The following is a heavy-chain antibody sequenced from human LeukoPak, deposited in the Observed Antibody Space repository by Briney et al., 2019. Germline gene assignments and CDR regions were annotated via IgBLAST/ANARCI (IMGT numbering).Heavy chain of an antibody. CDR1: GFSLRTSAVG. CDR3: AHSLYVDTAMVGFDY. D-gene: IGHD5-18*01. CDR2: LYWDDDK. V-gene: IGHV2-5*02. J-gene: IGHJ4*02. Sequence: SGPTLVNPTQTLTLTCTFSGFSLRTSAVGVGWIRQPPGEALEWLAFLYWDDDKRYSPPLQSRLTITKDISKNQVVLTMTNMDPVDTDTYYCAHSLYVDTAMVGFDYWGQGTLVTVSS.